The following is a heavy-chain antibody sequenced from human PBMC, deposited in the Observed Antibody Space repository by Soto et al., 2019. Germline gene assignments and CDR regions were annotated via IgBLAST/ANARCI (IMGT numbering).Heavy chain of an antibody. V-gene: IGHV4-59*01. Sequence: SETLSLTCTVSGGSISSYYWSWIRQPPGKGLEWIGYIYYSGSTNYNPSLKSRVTISVDTSKNQFSLKLSSVTAADTAVYYCARGYEFVDYYYYYGMDVWGQGTTVTVSS. CDR2: IYYSGST. D-gene: IGHD5-12*01. CDR3: ARGYEFVDYYYYYGMDV. J-gene: IGHJ6*02. CDR1: GGSISSYY.